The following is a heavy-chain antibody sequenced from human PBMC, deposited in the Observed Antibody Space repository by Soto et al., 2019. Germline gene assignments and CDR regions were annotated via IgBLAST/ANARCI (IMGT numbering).Heavy chain of an antibody. CDR3: ARCVSTSCLGGWFDP. J-gene: IGHJ5*02. CDR1: GYTFTGYG. CDR2: ISAYNGNT. D-gene: IGHD2-2*01. Sequence: GASVKVSCKASGYTFTGYGISWVRQAPGQGLEWMGWISAYNGNTNYAQKLQGRVTMTTDTSTSTAYMELRSLRSDDTAAYYCARCVSTSCLGGWFDPWGQGTLVTVSS. V-gene: IGHV1-18*01.